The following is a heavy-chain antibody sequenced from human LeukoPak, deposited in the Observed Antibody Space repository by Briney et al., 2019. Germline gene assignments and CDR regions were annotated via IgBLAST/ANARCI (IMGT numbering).Heavy chain of an antibody. Sequence: SPTLSLTCTVSGGSISSGSYYWSWIRQPAGKGLEWIGRIYTSGSTNYNPSLKSRVTISVDTSKNQFSLKLSSVTAADTAVYYCAHSSSSPDRYYYYYYYMDVWGKGTTVTVSS. D-gene: IGHD6-6*01. CDR1: GGSISSGSYY. J-gene: IGHJ6*03. V-gene: IGHV4-61*02. CDR3: AHSSSSPDRYYYYYYYMDV. CDR2: IYTSGST.